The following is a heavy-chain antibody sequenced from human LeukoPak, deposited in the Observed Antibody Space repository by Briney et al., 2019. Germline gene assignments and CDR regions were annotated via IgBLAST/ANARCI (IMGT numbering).Heavy chain of an antibody. J-gene: IGHJ4*02. Sequence: PGGSLRLSCAASGFTVSGNYMSWVRQAPGKGLEWVSVIYSGGTTSYADSVKGRFTISRDNSKNTLYLQMNSLTAEDTAVYYCARRSYSTGWYEVDYWGQGTLVTVSS. V-gene: IGHV3-53*01. CDR3: ARRSYSTGWYEVDY. CDR2: IYSGGTT. D-gene: IGHD6-19*01. CDR1: GFTVSGNY.